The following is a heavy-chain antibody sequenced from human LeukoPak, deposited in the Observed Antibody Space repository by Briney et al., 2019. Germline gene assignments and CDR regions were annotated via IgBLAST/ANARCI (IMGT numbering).Heavy chain of an antibody. J-gene: IGHJ4*02. CDR1: GGTFSSYA. D-gene: IGHD6-19*01. Sequence: SVKVSCTASGGTFSSYAISWVRQAPGQGLEWMGRIIPILGIANYAQKFQGRVTITADKSTSTAYMELSSLRSEDTAVYYCARDLISGWYDYFDYWGQGALVTVSS. CDR2: IIPILGIA. V-gene: IGHV1-69*04. CDR3: ARDLISGWYDYFDY.